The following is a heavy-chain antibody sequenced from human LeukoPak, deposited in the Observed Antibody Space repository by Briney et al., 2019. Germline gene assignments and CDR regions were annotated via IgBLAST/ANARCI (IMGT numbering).Heavy chain of an antibody. Sequence: PGGSLRLSCAASGFTFSSYSMNWVRQALGKGLEWVSSISSSSSYIYYADSVKGRFTISRDNAKNSLYLQMNSLRAEDTAVYYCARGTLGIAAAGPDYWGQGTLVTVSS. CDR3: ARGTLGIAAAGPDY. J-gene: IGHJ4*02. D-gene: IGHD6-13*01. V-gene: IGHV3-21*01. CDR2: ISSSSSYI. CDR1: GFTFSSYS.